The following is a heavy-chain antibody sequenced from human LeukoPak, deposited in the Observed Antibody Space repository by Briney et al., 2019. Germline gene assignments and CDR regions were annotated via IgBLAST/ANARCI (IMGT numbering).Heavy chain of an antibody. CDR1: GFTFSSYS. Sequence: GGSLRLSCAASGFTFSSYSMNWVRQAPGKGLEWVSSISSSSSYIYYADSVKGRFTISRDNAKNSLYLQMNSLRAEDTAVYYCARDPTIFGVVIEENWFDPWGQGTLVTVSS. J-gene: IGHJ5*02. D-gene: IGHD3-3*01. V-gene: IGHV3-21*01. CDR3: ARDPTIFGVVIEENWFDP. CDR2: ISSSSSYI.